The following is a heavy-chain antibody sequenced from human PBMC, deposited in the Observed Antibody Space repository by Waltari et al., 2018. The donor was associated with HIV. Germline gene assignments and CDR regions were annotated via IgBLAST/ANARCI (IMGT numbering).Heavy chain of an antibody. V-gene: IGHV3-66*01. J-gene: IGHJ6*02. D-gene: IGHD5-18*01. CDR2: IYTGGST. CDR3: ASPDTTMVHGHYYFYHMDV. Sequence: VQLVESGGGLVQPGGSLRLSCAASGFTVSRNYMSWVRKAQGKGLECVSLIYTGGSTYYADSVKGRFTISGDNSKNTLYLQMNSLRAEDTAVYYCASPDTTMVHGHYYFYHMDVWGQGTTVTVSS. CDR1: GFTVSRNY.